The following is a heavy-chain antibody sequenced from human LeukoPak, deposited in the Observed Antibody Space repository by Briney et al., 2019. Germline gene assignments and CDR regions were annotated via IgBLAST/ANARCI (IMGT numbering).Heavy chain of an antibody. Sequence: GRSLSLARPASGLTFSSSGMHSASHAPGEWLEWLSSIRVSGGSTYYADSVKGRFTISRDNSKNTLYLQMNSLRAEDTAVYYCAKDRFTSYIAAAGTEDYWGQGTLVTVSS. CDR3: AKDRFTSYIAAAGTEDY. CDR2: IRVSGGST. V-gene: IGHV3-23*01. J-gene: IGHJ4*02. D-gene: IGHD6-13*01. CDR1: GLTFSSSG.